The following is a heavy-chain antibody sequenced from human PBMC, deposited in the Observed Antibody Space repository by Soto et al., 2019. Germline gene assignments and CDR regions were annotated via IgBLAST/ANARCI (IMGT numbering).Heavy chain of an antibody. V-gene: IGHV1-69*06. CDR1: GGTFSSYA. J-gene: IGHJ5*02. D-gene: IGHD3-22*01. Sequence: QVQLVQSGAEVEKPGSSVKVSCKASGGTFSSYAISWVRQAPGQGLEWMGGIIPIFGTANYAQKFQGRVTITADKSTSTAYMERSSLRSEDTAVYHCARDRIAYYYDSSGYYNWFDPWGQGTLVTVSS. CDR2: IIPIFGTA. CDR3: ARDRIAYYYDSSGYYNWFDP.